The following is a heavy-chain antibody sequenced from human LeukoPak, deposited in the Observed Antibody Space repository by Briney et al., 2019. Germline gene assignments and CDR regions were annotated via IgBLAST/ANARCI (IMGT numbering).Heavy chain of an antibody. CDR2: ISSSGSTI. D-gene: IGHD3-16*01. Sequence: GGSLRLSCAASGFTFSSYEMNWVRHAPGEGLEGVAYISSSGSTIYYEDSVKGRFTISRDNAKNSLYLQMNSLRAEETAVYYCAGYDHGGAAFDIWGQGTMVTVSS. V-gene: IGHV3-48*03. J-gene: IGHJ3*02. CDR1: GFTFSSYE. CDR3: AGYDHGGAAFDI.